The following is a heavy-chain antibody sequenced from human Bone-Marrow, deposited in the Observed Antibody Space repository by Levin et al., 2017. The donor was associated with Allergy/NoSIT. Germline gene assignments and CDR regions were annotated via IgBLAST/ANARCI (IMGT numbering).Heavy chain of an antibody. CDR2: IYYSGST. Sequence: SETLSLTCTVSGGSISSSSDYWGWLRQPPGKGLEWIGTIYYSGSTYYNPTLKSRVTISVDTSKNQFSLKLSSVTAADTAVYYCARQSSSEWGFGAFDIWDQGTMVTVSS. V-gene: IGHV4-39*01. CDR3: ARQSSSEWGFGAFDI. D-gene: IGHD3-10*01. J-gene: IGHJ3*02. CDR1: GGSISSSSDY.